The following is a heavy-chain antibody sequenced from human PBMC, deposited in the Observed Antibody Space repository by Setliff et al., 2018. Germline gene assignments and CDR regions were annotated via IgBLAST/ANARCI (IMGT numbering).Heavy chain of an antibody. D-gene: IGHD3-10*01. CDR1: GCTLTTYL. V-gene: IGHV7-4-1*02. Sequence: ASVKVSCKASGCTLTTYLMNWVRQAPGQGLEWMGWINTNTGNPSYAQGFTGRFVFSLDTSVSTAYLQISSLKPEDTAVYYCARASRFGTVKWRGDYYMDVWGKGTTVTVSS. J-gene: IGHJ6*03. CDR2: INTNTGNP. CDR3: ARASRFGTVKWRGDYYMDV.